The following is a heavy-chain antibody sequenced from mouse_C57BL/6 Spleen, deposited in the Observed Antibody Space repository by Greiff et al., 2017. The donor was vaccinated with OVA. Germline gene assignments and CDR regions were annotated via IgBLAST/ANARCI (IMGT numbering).Heavy chain of an antibody. J-gene: IGHJ3*01. CDR2: ISDGGSYT. CDR3: KRGPDYYAGVFAC. V-gene: IGHV5-4*01. CDR1: GFTFSSYA. D-gene: IGHD1-1*01. Sequence: DVQLVESGGGLVKPGGSLKLSCAASGFTFSSYAMSWVRQTPEKRLEWVATISDGGSYTYYPDNVKGRFTISRDNAKNNLYLQMSHLKSEDTAMYYCKRGPDYYAGVFACWGQGALVTVSA.